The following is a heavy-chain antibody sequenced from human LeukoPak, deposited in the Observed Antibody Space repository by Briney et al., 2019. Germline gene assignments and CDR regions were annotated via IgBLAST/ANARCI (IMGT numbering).Heavy chain of an antibody. CDR3: AREGSDGYLFDY. CDR1: GDSVSSNSAT. D-gene: IGHD3-22*01. J-gene: IGHJ4*02. CDR2: TYYRSKWYN. V-gene: IGHV6-1*01. Sequence: SQTLSLTCALSGDSVSSNSATWDWIRQSPSRGPEWLGRTYYRSKWYNDYAVSVKSRVTINPDTSKNQFSLQLNSVTPEDTAVYYCAREGSDGYLFDYWGQGSLVIVSS.